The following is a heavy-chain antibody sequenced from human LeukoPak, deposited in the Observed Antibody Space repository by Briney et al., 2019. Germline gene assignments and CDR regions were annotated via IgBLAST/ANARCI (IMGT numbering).Heavy chain of an antibody. V-gene: IGHV4-34*01. CDR2: INHSGST. J-gene: IGHJ4*02. D-gene: IGHD1-26*01. CDR3: ARRRYSGSYGGYYYFDY. CDR1: GGSFSGYY. Sequence: PSETLSLICAVYGGSFSGYYWSWIRQPPGKGLEWIGEINHSGSTNYNPSLKSRVTISVDTSKNQFSLKLSSVTAADTAVYYCARRRYSGSYGGYYYFDYWGQGTLVTVSS.